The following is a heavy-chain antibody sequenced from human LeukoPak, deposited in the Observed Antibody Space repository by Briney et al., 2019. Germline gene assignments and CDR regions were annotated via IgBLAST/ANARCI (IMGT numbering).Heavy chain of an antibody. D-gene: IGHD7-27*01. Sequence: GGSLRLSXAASGFTFSSYAMSWVRQAPGKGLEWVSAITGSGGSTYYADSVKGRFTISRDNSKNTLYVQMNSLRAEDTAVYYCATERNWVFDYWGQGTLVTVSS. CDR2: ITGSGGST. CDR1: GFTFSSYA. CDR3: ATERNWVFDY. J-gene: IGHJ4*02. V-gene: IGHV3-23*01.